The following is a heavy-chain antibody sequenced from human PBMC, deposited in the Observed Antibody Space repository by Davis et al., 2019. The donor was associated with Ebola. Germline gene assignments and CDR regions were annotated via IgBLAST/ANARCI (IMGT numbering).Heavy chain of an antibody. V-gene: IGHV4-30-4*01. Sequence: MPSETLSLTCTVSGGSISSGDYYWSWIRQPPGKGLEWIGYIYYSGSTYYNPSLKSRVTISVDTSKNQFSLKLSSVTAADTAVYYCARVRAYYYYYGMDVWGQGTTVTVSS. CDR3: ARVRAYYYYYGMDV. CDR2: IYYSGST. D-gene: IGHD4-17*01. J-gene: IGHJ6*02. CDR1: GGSISSGDYY.